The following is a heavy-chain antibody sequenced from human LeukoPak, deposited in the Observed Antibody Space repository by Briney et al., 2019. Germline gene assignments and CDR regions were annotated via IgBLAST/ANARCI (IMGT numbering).Heavy chain of an antibody. CDR3: ASRSTAMLKGYFDY. V-gene: IGHV3-74*01. Sequence: PGGSLRLSCAASGFTFTSYWMHWVRQAPGKGLVWVSRINSVGSITTYADSVKGRFTISRDNAKNSLFLQMDSLRAEDTAVYFCASRSTAMLKGYFDYWGQGTLVTVSS. J-gene: IGHJ4*02. CDR2: INSVGSIT. D-gene: IGHD5-18*01. CDR1: GFTFTSYW.